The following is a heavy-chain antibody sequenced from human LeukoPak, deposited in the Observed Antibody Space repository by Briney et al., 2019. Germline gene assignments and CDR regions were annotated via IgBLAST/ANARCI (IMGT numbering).Heavy chain of an antibody. V-gene: IGHV3-53*04. J-gene: IGHJ4*02. CDR3: ARGLRRYYYDSSGYYMYYFDY. Sequence: GGSLRLSCAASGFTVSSNYMSWVRQAPGKGLEWVSVIYSGGSTYYADSVKGRFTISRHNSKNTLHLQMNSLRAEDTAVYYCARGLRRYYYDSSGYYMYYFDYWGQGTLVTVSS. CDR1: GFTVSSNY. CDR2: IYSGGST. D-gene: IGHD3-22*01.